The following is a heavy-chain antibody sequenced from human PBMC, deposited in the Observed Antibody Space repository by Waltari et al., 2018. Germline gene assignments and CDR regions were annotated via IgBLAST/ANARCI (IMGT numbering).Heavy chain of an antibody. CDR3: AKSSSGGPDGAFDI. CDR1: GFTFDDYA. J-gene: IGHJ3*02. D-gene: IGHD2-15*01. V-gene: IGHV3-43D*04. Sequence: EVQLVESGGVVVQPGGSLRLSCAASGFTFDDYAMHWVRQAPVKGLEWVCVISWDGGSTYYADSVKGRFTISRDNSKNSLYLQMNSLRAEDTALYYCAKSSSGGPDGAFDIWGQGTMVTVSS. CDR2: ISWDGGST.